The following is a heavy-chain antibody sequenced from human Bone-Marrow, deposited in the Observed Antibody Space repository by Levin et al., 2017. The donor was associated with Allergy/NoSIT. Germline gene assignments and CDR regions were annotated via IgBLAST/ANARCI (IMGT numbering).Heavy chain of an antibody. V-gene: IGHV7-4-1*02. CDR2: INTKNGDP. Sequence: ASVKVSCKPSGYGFSSYPLNWVRQAPGQGPEWMGWINTKNGDPNYAQGFTGRYVFSMDKSVTTAYPEITSLKAEDTAVYFCARQDGDDGTTAFDVWGQGTKVTVSS. D-gene: IGHD1/OR15-1a*01. J-gene: IGHJ3*01. CDR1: GYGFSSYP. CDR3: ARQDGDDGTTAFDV.